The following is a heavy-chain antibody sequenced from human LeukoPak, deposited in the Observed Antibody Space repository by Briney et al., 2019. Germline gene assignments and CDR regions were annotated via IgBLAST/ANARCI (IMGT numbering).Heavy chain of an antibody. CDR1: GFTFSSYS. CDR3: ARDRAYYYDLGVMDV. Sequence: PGGSLRLSCAASGFTFSSYSMNWVRQAPGKGLEWVSYISSSSSTIYYADSVKGRFTISRDNAKNSLYLQMNSLRAEDTAVYYCARDRAYYYDLGVMDVWGQGTTVTVSS. V-gene: IGHV3-48*04. CDR2: ISSSSSTI. D-gene: IGHD3-22*01. J-gene: IGHJ6*02.